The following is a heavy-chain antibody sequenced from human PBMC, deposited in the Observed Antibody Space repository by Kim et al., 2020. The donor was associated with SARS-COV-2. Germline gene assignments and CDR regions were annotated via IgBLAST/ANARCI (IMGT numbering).Heavy chain of an antibody. CDR3: AALDSVQVPGGI. V-gene: IGHV3-48*03. D-gene: IGHD3-10*01. Sequence: YVDSVKGRFTMSRDNAKNSVYLQVNSLRSEDTAIYYCAALDSVQVPGGIWGQGTLVTVSS. J-gene: IGHJ4*02.